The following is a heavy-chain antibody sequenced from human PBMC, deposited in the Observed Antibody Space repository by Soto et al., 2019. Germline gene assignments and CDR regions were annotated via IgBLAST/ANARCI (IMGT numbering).Heavy chain of an antibody. J-gene: IGHJ3*02. V-gene: IGHV3-7*01. CDR3: ARDRVELRDAFDI. Sequence: LRLSCAASGFTFSSYWMSWVRQAPGKGLEWVANIKQDGSEKYYVDSVKGRFTISRDNAKNSLYLQMNSLRAEDTAVYYCARDRVELRDAFDIWGQGTMVTVSS. CDR2: IKQDGSEK. CDR1: GFTFSSYW. D-gene: IGHD1-26*01.